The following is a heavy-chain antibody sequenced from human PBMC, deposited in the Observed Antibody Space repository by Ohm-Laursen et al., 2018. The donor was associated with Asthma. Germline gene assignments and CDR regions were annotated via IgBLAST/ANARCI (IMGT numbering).Heavy chain of an antibody. CDR1: GFTFSIYW. J-gene: IGHJ4*02. Sequence: GSLRLSCAASGFTFSIYWMHWVRQAPGKGLVWVSRVYGDGSNTIYADSVKGRFTISRDNAKNTLYLQMNSLRAEDTAVYYCTRGGHYGSYFDYWGQGTLVTVSS. D-gene: IGHD4-17*01. CDR3: TRGGHYGSYFDY. CDR2: VYGDGSNT. V-gene: IGHV3-74*01.